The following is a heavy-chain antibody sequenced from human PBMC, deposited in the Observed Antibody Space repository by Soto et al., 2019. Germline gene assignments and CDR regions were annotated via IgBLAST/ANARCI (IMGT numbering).Heavy chain of an antibody. CDR1: GYTLTELS. D-gene: IGHD5-12*01. Sequence: ASVKVSCKVSGYTLTELSMHWVRQAPGKGLEWMGGFDPEDGETIYAQKFQGRVTITADKSTSTAYMELSSLRSEDTAVYYCAREYSGYDRWFDPGAREPWSPSPQ. J-gene: IGHJ5*02. CDR3: AREYSGYDRWFDP. V-gene: IGHV1-24*01. CDR2: FDPEDGET.